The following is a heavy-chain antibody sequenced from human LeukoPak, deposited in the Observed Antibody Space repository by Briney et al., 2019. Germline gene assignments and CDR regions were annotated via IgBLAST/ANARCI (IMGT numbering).Heavy chain of an antibody. CDR3: SRGLTYLDY. V-gene: IGHV3-53*01. CDR1: GFTVDTKY. J-gene: IGHJ4*02. D-gene: IGHD1-14*01. Sequence: GGSQRLSCAASGFTVDTKYMTWVRQAPGKGLEWVSGIYSGGSTQYADSVKGRFTISRDNSKNTMYLQMNSLRAEDTAVYYCSRGLTYLDYWGQGTLVTVSS. CDR2: IYSGGST.